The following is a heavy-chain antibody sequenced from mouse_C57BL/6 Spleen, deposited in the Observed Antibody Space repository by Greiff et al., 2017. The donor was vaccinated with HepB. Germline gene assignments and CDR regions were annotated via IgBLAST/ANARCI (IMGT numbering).Heavy chain of an antibody. D-gene: IGHD1-1*01. CDR2: INYDGSST. Sequence: EVMLVESEGGLVQPGSSMKLSCTASGFTFSDYYMAWVRQVPEKGLEWVANINYDGSSTYYLDSLKSRFIISGDNAKNILYLQMSSLKSEDTATYYCAREGYGSSLMDYWGQGTSVTVSS. J-gene: IGHJ4*01. CDR3: AREGYGSSLMDY. V-gene: IGHV5-16*01. CDR1: GFTFSDYY.